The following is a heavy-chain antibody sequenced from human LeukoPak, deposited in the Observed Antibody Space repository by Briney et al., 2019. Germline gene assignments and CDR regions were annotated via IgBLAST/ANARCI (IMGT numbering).Heavy chain of an antibody. CDR2: IYSTGST. D-gene: IGHD6-13*01. J-gene: IGHJ4*02. CDR3: ARGIADPYSFDS. Sequence: SETLSLTCTVSGGXINFYYCSWIRQPAGKGLEWIGRIYSTGSTNYSPSVKSRVTMSVDKSKNQFSLNLSSVTAADTSVYYCARGIADPYSFDSWGQGTLVTVSS. V-gene: IGHV4-4*07. CDR1: GGXINFYY.